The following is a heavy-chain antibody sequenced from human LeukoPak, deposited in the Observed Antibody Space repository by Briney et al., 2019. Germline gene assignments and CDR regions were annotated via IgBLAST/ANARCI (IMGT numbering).Heavy chain of an antibody. CDR3: AKDGRWARITMVRGVAEYMDV. V-gene: IGHV3-23*01. Sequence: PGGSLRLSCAASGFTFSSYGMSWVRQAPGKGLEWVSAISGSGGSTYYADSVKGRFTISRDNSKNTLYLQMNSLRAEDTAVYYCAKDGRWARITMVRGVAEYMDVWGKGTTVTISS. CDR1: GFTFSSYG. D-gene: IGHD3-10*01. CDR2: ISGSGGST. J-gene: IGHJ6*03.